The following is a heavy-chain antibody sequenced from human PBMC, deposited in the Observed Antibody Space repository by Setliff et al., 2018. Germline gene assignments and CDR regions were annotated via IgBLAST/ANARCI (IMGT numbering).Heavy chain of an antibody. CDR2: IYSGGST. Sequence: TGGSLRLSCAASGFTVSSNYMSWVRQAPGKGLEWVSTIYSGGSTNHADSVKGRFTISRDTSENTLYLQMNSLRPEDTAIYFCVRGLSDRVNWFAFDYWGQGTLVTVSS. J-gene: IGHJ4*02. CDR1: GFTVSSNY. CDR3: VRGLSDRVNWFAFDY. D-gene: IGHD1-1*01. V-gene: IGHV3-66*02.